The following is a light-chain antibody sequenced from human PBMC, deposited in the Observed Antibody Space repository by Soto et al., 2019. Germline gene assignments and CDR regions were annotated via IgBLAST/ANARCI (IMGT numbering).Light chain of an antibody. Sequence: EIMLTQSPGTLSLSPGERATLSCRASQSVTSNYLAWYQRKPGQAPRLLIYGSSSRATGIPDRFRGSGSGTYITLTITRQEREELAVFYCQQYGTSPPPFGQGTKVEIK. V-gene: IGKV3-20*01. J-gene: IGKJ1*01. CDR2: GSS. CDR3: QQYGTSPPP. CDR1: QSVTSNY.